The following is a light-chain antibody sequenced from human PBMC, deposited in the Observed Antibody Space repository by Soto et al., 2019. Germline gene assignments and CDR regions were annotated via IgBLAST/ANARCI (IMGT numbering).Light chain of an antibody. CDR3: QHYGFSPT. V-gene: IGKV3-20*01. CDR1: PSVSRDI. Sequence: EIVLTQSPGTLSLSPGERATLSCRASPSVSRDILVWYQHKRGQPPRLLLYGGSIRTTGIPDRFSGSGSGTHFPRTISRLEPEDVVGYYWQHYGFSPTFGQGTKVEIK. CDR2: GGS. J-gene: IGKJ1*01.